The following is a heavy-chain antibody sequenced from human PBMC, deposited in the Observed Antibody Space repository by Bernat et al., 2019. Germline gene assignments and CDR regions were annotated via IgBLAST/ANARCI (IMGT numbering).Heavy chain of an antibody. D-gene: IGHD3-3*01. J-gene: IGHJ5*02. CDR1: GGSFSGYY. V-gene: IGHV4-34*01. CDR3: ARGPLRFLEWGMKDNWFDP. CDR2: INHSGST. Sequence: QVQLQQWGAGLLKPSETLSLTCAVYGGSFSGYYWSWIRQPPGKGLEWIGEINHSGSTNYNPSLKSRVTISVDTSKNQFSLKLSSVTAADTAVYYCARGPLRFLEWGMKDNWFDPWGQGTLVTVSS.